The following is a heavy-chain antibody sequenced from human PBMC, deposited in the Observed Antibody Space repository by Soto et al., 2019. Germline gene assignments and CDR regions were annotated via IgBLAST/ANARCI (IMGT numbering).Heavy chain of an antibody. Sequence: GESRKISCKGSGYSFTSYWISWVRQMPGKGLEWMGRIDPSDSYTNYSPSFQGHVTISADKSISTAYLQWSSLKASDTAMYYCARPDRFWSGYQPYYYCGMDVWGQGTTVTVSS. V-gene: IGHV5-10-1*01. D-gene: IGHD3-3*01. J-gene: IGHJ6*02. CDR2: IDPSDSYT. CDR3: ARPDRFWSGYQPYYYCGMDV. CDR1: GYSFTSYW.